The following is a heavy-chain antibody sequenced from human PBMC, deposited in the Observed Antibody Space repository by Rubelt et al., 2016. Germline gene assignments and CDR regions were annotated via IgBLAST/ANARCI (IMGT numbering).Heavy chain of an antibody. CDR2: IIPILGTS. J-gene: IGHJ4*02. V-gene: IGHV1-69*04. Sequence: QVQLVQSGAEVKKPGSSVKVSCKASGGTFSSYAISWVRQAPGQGLEWMGKIIPILGTSNYAQSFQGRVTITADKPTSTVYMEVSSLRIEDTAVYYCARDFSDRLVVGSDSHDYWGQGTLVTVSS. CDR3: ARDFSDRLVVGSDSHDY. D-gene: IGHD3-10*01. CDR1: GGTFSSYA.